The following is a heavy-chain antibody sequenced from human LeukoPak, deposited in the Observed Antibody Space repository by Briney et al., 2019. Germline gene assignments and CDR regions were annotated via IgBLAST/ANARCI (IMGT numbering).Heavy chain of an antibody. J-gene: IGHJ4*02. CDR3: ARHFAYSSSSYFDY. CDR1: GGSITSYY. V-gene: IGHV4-59*08. Sequence: SETLPLTCTVSGGSITSYYWSWIRQPPGKGLEYIGYIYYSGSANYNPSLKSRVTMSVDTSKNQFSLKLSSVTVADTAVYYCARHFAYSSSSYFDYWGQGSLVTVSS. CDR2: IYYSGSA. D-gene: IGHD6-6*01.